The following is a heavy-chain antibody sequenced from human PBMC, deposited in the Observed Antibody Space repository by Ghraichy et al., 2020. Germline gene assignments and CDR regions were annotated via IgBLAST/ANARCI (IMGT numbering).Heavy chain of an antibody. CDR1: GGSISSGGYY. CDR2: IYYSGST. J-gene: IGHJ2*01. D-gene: IGHD5-24*01. Sequence: SETLSLTCTVSGGSISSGGYYWSWIRQHPGKGLEWIGYIYYSGSTYYNPSLKSRVTISVDTSKNQFSLKLSSVTAADTAVYYCARNLRDGYNVRGARSWYFDLWGRGTLVTVSS. CDR3: ARNLRDGYNVRGARSWYFDL. V-gene: IGHV4-31*03.